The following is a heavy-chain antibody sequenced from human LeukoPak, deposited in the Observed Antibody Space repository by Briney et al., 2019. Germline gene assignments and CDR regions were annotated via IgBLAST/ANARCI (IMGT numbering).Heavy chain of an antibody. D-gene: IGHD5-24*01. CDR1: GFTFSSYA. V-gene: IGHV3-23*01. Sequence: GGSPRLSCAASGFTFSSYAMNWVRQAPGKGLEWVSSISNSDGSTYYADFVKGRFTISRDNSKNTLHLQMNSLRAEDTAVYYCAKSLGVGGYTRYKGFDQWGQGTLVTVSP. CDR2: ISNSDGST. CDR3: AKSLGVGGYTRYKGFDQ. J-gene: IGHJ4*02.